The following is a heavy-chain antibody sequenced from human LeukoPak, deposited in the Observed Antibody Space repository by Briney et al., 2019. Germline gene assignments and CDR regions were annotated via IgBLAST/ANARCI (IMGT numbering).Heavy chain of an antibody. Sequence: SETLSLTCTVSGGSISSGSYYWSWIRQPAGTGLEWIGRIYTSGSTNYNPSLKSRVTISVDTSKNQFSLKLSSVTAADTAVYYCARVSYYYDSSGSYDAFDIWGQGTMVTVSS. J-gene: IGHJ3*02. D-gene: IGHD3-22*01. CDR3: ARVSYYYDSSGSYDAFDI. CDR2: IYTSGST. CDR1: GGSISSGSYY. V-gene: IGHV4-61*02.